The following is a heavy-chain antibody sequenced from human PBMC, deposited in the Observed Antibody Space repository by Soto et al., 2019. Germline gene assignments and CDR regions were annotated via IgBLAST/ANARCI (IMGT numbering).Heavy chain of an antibody. CDR2: IWYDGSNK. CDR3: AREVRIQLDVAFDY. D-gene: IGHD5-18*01. CDR1: GFTFSSYG. Sequence: QVQLVESGGGMVQPGRSLRLSCAASGFTFSSYGMHWVRQAPGKGLEWVAVIWYDGSNKYYADSVKGRFTISRDNSKNTLYLQMNSLRAEDTAVYYCAREVRIQLDVAFDYWGQGTLVTVSS. J-gene: IGHJ4*02. V-gene: IGHV3-33*01.